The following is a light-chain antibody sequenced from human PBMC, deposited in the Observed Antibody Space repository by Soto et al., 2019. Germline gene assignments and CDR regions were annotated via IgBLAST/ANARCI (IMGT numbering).Light chain of an antibody. CDR2: KAS. J-gene: IGKJ1*01. Sequence: DIPMTQSPSTLSASVGDRVTITCRASQSISSWLAWYQQKPGKAPKILIYKASSLESGVPSRFSGSGSGTEFTLTISSLQPDDFASYYCQQYGSYSPWTFGQGTKVEIK. CDR3: QQYGSYSPWT. V-gene: IGKV1-5*03. CDR1: QSISSW.